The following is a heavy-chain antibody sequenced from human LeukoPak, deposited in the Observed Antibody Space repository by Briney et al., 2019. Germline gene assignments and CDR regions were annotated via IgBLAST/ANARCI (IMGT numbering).Heavy chain of an antibody. CDR1: GFTLSSYA. CDR2: ISSNGGST. D-gene: IGHD5-18*01. Sequence: GGSLRLSCAASGFTLSSYAMHWVRQAPGKGLEYVSAISSNGGSTYYANSVKGRFTISRDNSKNTPYLQMGSLRAEDMAVYYCARDRHTAMVHAVYYYYGMDVWGQGTTVSVSS. V-gene: IGHV3-64*01. CDR3: ARDRHTAMVHAVYYYYGMDV. J-gene: IGHJ6*02.